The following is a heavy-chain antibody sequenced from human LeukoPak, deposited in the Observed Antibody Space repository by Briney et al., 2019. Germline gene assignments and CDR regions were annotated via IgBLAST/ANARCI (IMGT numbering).Heavy chain of an antibody. CDR1: GGSISSYY. CDR2: IYYSGST. D-gene: IGHD3-9*01. V-gene: IGHV4-59*08. CDR3: ARHRYYDILTGYYNGMDV. Sequence: PSETLSLTCTVSGGSISSYYWSWIRQPPGKGLEWIGYIYYSGSTNYNPSLKSRVTISVDTSKNQFALKLSSVTAADTAVYYCARHRYYDILTGYYNGMDVWGQGTTVTVSS. J-gene: IGHJ6*02.